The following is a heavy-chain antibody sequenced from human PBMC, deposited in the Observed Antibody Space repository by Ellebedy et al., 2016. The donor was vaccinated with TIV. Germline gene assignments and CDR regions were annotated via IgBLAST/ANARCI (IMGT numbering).Heavy chain of an antibody. CDR2: IKEDGSRT. Sequence: GESLKISCAASGFTFSIYWMNWVRQAPGKGLEWVANIKEDGSRTSYVDSVRGRFTISRDNAKNSLYLQMNSLRAEDTAVYYCARWVLRRNYFDYWGQGTLVTVSS. CDR1: GFTFSIYW. J-gene: IGHJ4*02. CDR3: ARWVLRRNYFDY. V-gene: IGHV3-7*01. D-gene: IGHD4-17*01.